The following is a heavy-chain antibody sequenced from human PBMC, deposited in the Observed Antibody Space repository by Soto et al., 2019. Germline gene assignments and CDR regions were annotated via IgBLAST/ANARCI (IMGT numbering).Heavy chain of an antibody. Sequence: PSETLSLTCTVSGGAISSFHWNWIRQPPGKGLEWIAYIYYSGSTNYNPSLKSRATISVDTSKNQFSLNLSSVTAADTAVYYCARSSPDSYYYYYMDVWGKGTKVTVSS. CDR1: GGAISSFH. CDR3: ARSSPDSYYYYYMDV. CDR2: IYYSGST. V-gene: IGHV4-59*01. J-gene: IGHJ6*03. D-gene: IGHD6-6*01.